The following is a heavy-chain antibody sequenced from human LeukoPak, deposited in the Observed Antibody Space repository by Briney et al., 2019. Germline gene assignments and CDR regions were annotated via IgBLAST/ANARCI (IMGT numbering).Heavy chain of an antibody. CDR2: IHYSGST. Sequence: SETLSLTCTVSGGSISSGDYYWSWIRQPPGKGLEWIGYIHYSGSTYYNPSLKSRVTISVDTSKNQFSLKLSSVTAADTAVYYCARDRVAVAASDYWGQGTLVTVSS. CDR3: ARDRVAVAASDY. J-gene: IGHJ4*02. D-gene: IGHD6-19*01. V-gene: IGHV4-30-4*01. CDR1: GGSISSGDYY.